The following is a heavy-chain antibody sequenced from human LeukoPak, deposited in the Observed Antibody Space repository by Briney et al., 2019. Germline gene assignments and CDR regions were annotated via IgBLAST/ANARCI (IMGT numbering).Heavy chain of an antibody. CDR3: ARWRGRQSEFDY. V-gene: IGHV3-7*01. CDR2: IKEDESDE. CDR1: GFTFSDYY. D-gene: IGHD1-1*01. J-gene: IGHJ4*02. Sequence: GSLRLSCAASGFTFSDYYMTWLRQAPGKGLEWVAHIKEDESDEYYVDSVRGRFTASRDNAKNSVNLQMNSLRVEDTAVYYCARWRGRQSEFDYWGQGTLVTVSS.